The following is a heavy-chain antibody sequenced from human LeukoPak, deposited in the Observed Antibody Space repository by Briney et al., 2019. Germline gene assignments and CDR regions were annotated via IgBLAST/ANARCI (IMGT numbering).Heavy chain of an antibody. CDR1: SYTFTHYG. D-gene: IGHD2-2*01. CDR2: INTYNGNT. CDR3: AREYCSSTSCYSPDY. Sequence: ASVKVSCKASSYTFTHYGISWVRQAPGQGLEWMGWINTYNGNTNYAQKLQGRLTMTTDTSTSTAYMELWSLRSDDTAVYYCAREYCSSTSCYSPDYWGQGTLVTVSS. J-gene: IGHJ4*02. V-gene: IGHV1-18*01.